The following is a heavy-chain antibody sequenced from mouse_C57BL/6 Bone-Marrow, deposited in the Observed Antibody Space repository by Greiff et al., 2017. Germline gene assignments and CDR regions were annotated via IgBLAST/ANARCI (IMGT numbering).Heavy chain of an antibody. CDR1: GFNITDDY. D-gene: IGHD3-1*01. Sequence: EVKLMESGAELVRPGASVKLSCTASGFNITDDYMHWVKQRPEQGLEWIGWIDPENGANDYAPKFQGKATITADKSSHTAYMQLSSLTSADTAVYYCATTRSMDYWGQGTSVTVSS. V-gene: IGHV14-4*01. CDR2: IDPENGAN. CDR3: ATTRSMDY. J-gene: IGHJ4*01.